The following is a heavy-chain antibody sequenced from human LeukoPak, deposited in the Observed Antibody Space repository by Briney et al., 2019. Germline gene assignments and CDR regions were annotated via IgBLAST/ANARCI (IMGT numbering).Heavy chain of an antibody. CDR1: GGSVSSGSYY. J-gene: IGHJ5*02. V-gene: IGHV4-61*01. Sequence: SETLSLTCTVSGGSVSSGSYYWSWNRQPPGKGLEWIGYIYYSGSTNYNPSLKSRVTISVDTSKNQFSLKLSSVTAADTAVYYCARVLDVGWFDPWGQGTLVTVSS. CDR3: ARVLDVGWFDP. CDR2: IYYSGST. D-gene: IGHD1-1*01.